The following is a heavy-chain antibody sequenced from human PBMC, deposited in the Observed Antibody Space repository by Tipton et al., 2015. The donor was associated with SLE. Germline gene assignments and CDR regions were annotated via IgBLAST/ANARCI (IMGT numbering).Heavy chain of an antibody. V-gene: IGHV4-39*07. CDR2: IYYSGNT. Sequence: TLSLTCTVFGGSISNHYWGWIRQPPGKGLEWIGSIYYSGNTYSNPSLKSRVTISVDTSKNQFSLRLSSVTAADTAVYYCASWYSSSWYYFDYWGQGTLVTVSS. D-gene: IGHD6-13*01. CDR3: ASWYSSSWYYFDY. CDR1: GGSISNHY. J-gene: IGHJ4*02.